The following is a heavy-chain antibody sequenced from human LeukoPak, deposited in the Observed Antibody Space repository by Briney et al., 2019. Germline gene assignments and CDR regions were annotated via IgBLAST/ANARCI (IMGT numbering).Heavy chain of an antibody. J-gene: IGHJ4*02. Sequence: GGSLRLSCAASGFTFSDDYMSWIRQAPGKGLEWVSYISNSGYTIYYADSVKGRFTISRDNAENSLYLQMNSLRAEDTAVYYCAKSPLGNSPIWSPFDYWGQGTLVTVSS. CDR3: AKSPLGNSPIWSPFDY. D-gene: IGHD4-23*01. CDR2: ISNSGYTI. CDR1: GFTFSDDY. V-gene: IGHV3-11*01.